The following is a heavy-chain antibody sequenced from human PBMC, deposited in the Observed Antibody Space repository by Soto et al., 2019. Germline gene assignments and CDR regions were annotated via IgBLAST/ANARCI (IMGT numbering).Heavy chain of an antibody. CDR2: IYYSGST. CDR3: QQGYCSGGSCYPFDY. J-gene: IGHJ4*02. Sequence: QLQLQESGPGLVKPSETLSLTCTVSGGSISSSSYYWGWIRQPPGKGLEWIGSIYYSGSTYYNPSLKSRVSISVDTSKNQYSLKLSAVTAADTSVYYCQQGYCSGGSCYPFDYWGQGTLVTVSS. V-gene: IGHV4-39*01. D-gene: IGHD2-15*01. CDR1: GGSISSSSYY.